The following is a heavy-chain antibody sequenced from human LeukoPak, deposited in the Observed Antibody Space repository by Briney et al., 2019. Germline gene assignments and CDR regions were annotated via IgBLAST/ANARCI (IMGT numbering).Heavy chain of an antibody. CDR2: IIPIFGTA. CDR1: GGSLSSYA. CDR3: ARAPRYSSGWYGDY. J-gene: IGHJ4*02. V-gene: IGHV1-69*13. Sequence: SSLKVACKGSGGSLSSYASRWGRQAPGQGLEWMGGIIPIFGTANYAQKFQGRVTITADESTSTAYMELSSLRSEDTAVYYCARAPRYSSGWYGDYWGQGTLVTVSS. D-gene: IGHD6-19*01.